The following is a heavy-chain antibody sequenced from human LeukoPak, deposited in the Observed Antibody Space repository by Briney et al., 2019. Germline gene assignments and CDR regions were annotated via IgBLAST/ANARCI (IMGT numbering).Heavy chain of an antibody. Sequence: SETLSLTCTVSGGSVSSGSYYWSWIRQPPGKGLEWIGYIYYSGSTNYNPSLKSRVTISVDTSKNQFSLKLSSVTAADTAVYYCARDHSGGWFDYWGQGTLVTVSS. J-gene: IGHJ4*02. CDR1: GGSVSSGSYY. D-gene: IGHD6-19*01. CDR3: ARDHSGGWFDY. CDR2: IYYSGST. V-gene: IGHV4-61*01.